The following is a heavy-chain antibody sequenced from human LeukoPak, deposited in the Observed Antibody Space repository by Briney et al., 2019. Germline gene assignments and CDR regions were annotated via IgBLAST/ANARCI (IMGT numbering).Heavy chain of an antibody. CDR1: GGSISSGSYY. Sequence: SETLSLTCTVSGGSISSGSYYWSWIRQPAGKGLEWIGRIYTSGSTNYNPSLKSRVTISVDTSKNQFSLKLSSVTAADTAVYYCARDSGSYDFWSGYADYWGQGTLVTVSS. J-gene: IGHJ4*02. V-gene: IGHV4-61*02. CDR2: IYTSGST. CDR3: ARDSGSYDFWSGYADY. D-gene: IGHD3-3*01.